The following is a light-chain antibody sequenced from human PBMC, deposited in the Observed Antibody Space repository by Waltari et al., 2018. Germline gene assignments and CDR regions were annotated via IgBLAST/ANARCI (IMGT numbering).Light chain of an antibody. J-gene: IGLJ2*01. CDR2: GQA. V-gene: IGLV3-19*01. CDR1: SLRRYY. CDR3: LSRDTSSTRL. Sequence: SSELTQDPAVSVALGQTVRITCQGDSLRRYYASWYQQRPGQAPILVLYGQANRPSGIPDRFSGSTSGNTASLTITGAQAEDEADYYCLSRDTSSTRLFGGGTRLTV.